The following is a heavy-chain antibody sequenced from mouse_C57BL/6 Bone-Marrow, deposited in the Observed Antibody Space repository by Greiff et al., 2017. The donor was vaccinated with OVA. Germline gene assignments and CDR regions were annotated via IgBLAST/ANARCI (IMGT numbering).Heavy chain of an antibody. V-gene: IGHV3-6*01. CDR2: ISYDGSN. CDR1: GYSIPSGYY. D-gene: IGHD2-4*01. CDR3: ARASYYENWYFDV. J-gene: IGHJ1*03. Sequence: VQLQQSGPGLVKPSQSLSLTCSVTGYSIPSGYYWNWLRQFPGNKLVWMGYISYDGSNNYNPSLKNRIAITRDTSKNQFFLKLNAVTTEDTATYYCARASYYENWYFDVWGTGTTVTVSS.